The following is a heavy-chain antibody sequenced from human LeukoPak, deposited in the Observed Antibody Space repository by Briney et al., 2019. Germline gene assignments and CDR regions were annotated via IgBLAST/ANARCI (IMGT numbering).Heavy chain of an antibody. Sequence: KTSETLSLTCTVSGGSISSGGYYWSWIRQHPGKGLEWIGYIYYSGSTYYNPSLKSRVTISVDTSKNQFSLKLTSVTAADTAVYYCARIFGYEKWYFDLWGRGTLVTVSS. CDR1: GGSISSGGYY. J-gene: IGHJ2*01. V-gene: IGHV4-31*03. D-gene: IGHD2-2*03. CDR2: IYYSGST. CDR3: ARIFGYEKWYFDL.